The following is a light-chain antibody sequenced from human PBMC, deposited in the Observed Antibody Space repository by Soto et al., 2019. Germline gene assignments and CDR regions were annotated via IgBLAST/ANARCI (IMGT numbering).Light chain of an antibody. CDR3: QSYDSSLSGCYV. V-gene: IGLV1-40*01. CDR1: SSNIGAGYG. Sequence: QSVLTQPPSVSGAPGQRVTISCTGSSSNIGAGYGVHWYQQLPGTAPKLLIYGNSNRPSGVPDRFSGSKSGTSASLAITGLQAEDEADYYCQSYDSSLSGCYVFGTGTKLTVL. J-gene: IGLJ1*01. CDR2: GNS.